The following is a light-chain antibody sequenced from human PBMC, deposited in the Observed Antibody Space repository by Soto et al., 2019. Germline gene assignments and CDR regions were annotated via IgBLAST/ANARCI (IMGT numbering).Light chain of an antibody. CDR2: EVS. CDR1: SSDVGGYNY. Sequence: QSALTQPASVSGSPGQSITISCTGTSSDVGGYNYVSWYQQHPGKAPKVMIYEVSNRPSGVSNRVSGSKSGNTASLTISGLQAEDEADYYCTSYTSSNTPVVFGGGTKVTVL. V-gene: IGLV2-14*01. J-gene: IGLJ2*01. CDR3: TSYTSSNTPVV.